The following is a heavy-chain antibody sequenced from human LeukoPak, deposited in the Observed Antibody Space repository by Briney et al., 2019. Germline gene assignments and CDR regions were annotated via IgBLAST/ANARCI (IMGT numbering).Heavy chain of an antibody. V-gene: IGHV4-39*01. D-gene: IGHD2-2*01. J-gene: IGHJ4*02. CDR1: GGPISSSRYY. CDR2: IYYSRST. Sequence: SVTQTLTCTVSGGPISSSRYYWGWIRQPPGKGLEWIGSIYYSRSTYYNPSLTSQVTISVDTSKNQFSLKLSSVTAADTAVYYCARQPAGIVVVPAAIGGSFDYWGQGTLVTVSS. CDR3: ARQPAGIVVVPAAIGGSFDY.